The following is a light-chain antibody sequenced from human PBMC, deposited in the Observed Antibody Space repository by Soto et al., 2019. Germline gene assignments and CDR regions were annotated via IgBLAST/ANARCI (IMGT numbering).Light chain of an antibody. V-gene: IGKV1-8*01. CDR1: QGISSY. CDR2: AAS. CDR3: QQYYSYPRT. J-gene: IGKJ2*01. Sequence: AIRMTQSPSSLSASTGDRVTITCRSSQGISSYLAWYQQKPGNAPKLLIYAASTLQSGVPSRFSGSGSGTDFTLTISCLQSEDFATYYWQQYYSYPRTFGQGTKLEIK.